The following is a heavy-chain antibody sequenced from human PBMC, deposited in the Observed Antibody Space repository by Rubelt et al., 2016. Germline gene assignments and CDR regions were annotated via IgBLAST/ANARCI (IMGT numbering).Heavy chain of an antibody. CDR2: INPNSGGT. V-gene: IGHV1-2*06. CDR3: ARLIGYGGSKGDWFDP. D-gene: IGHD4-23*01. J-gene: IGHJ5*02. Sequence: VSCKASGYTFTGYYMHWVRQAPGQGLEWMGRINPNSGGTNYAQKFQGRVTMTRDTSISTAYMELSRLRSDDTAVYYCARLIGYGGSKGDWFDPWGQGTLVTVSS. CDR1: GYTFTGYY.